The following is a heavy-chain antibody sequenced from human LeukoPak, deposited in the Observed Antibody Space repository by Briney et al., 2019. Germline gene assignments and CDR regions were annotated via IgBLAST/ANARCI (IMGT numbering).Heavy chain of an antibody. CDR3: ARRWWQQLVVTLFDY. D-gene: IGHD6-13*01. CDR2: IKQDGSEK. V-gene: IGHV3-7*01. J-gene: IGHJ4*02. Sequence: GGSLRLSCAASGFTFSSYWMSWVRQALGKGLEWVANIKQDGSEKYYVDSVKGRFTISRDNAKNSLYLQMNSLRAEDTAVYYCARRWWQQLVVTLFDYWGQGTLVTVSS. CDR1: GFTFSSYW.